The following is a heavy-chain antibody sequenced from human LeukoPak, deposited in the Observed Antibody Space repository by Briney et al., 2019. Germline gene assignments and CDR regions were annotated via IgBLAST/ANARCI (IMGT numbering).Heavy chain of an antibody. CDR1: GGSISDSTYY. CDR2: IFHSGST. V-gene: IGHV4-39*07. J-gene: IGHJ6*02. D-gene: IGHD3-10*01. CDR3: ARDPTFIVVRGAYYYYGMDV. Sequence: PSETLSLTCTVSGGSISDSTYYWGWIRQSPGKGLDWIGSIFHSGSTYYNPSLKSRATISVDTSKNQFSLKLSSVAAADTAVYYCARDPTFIVVRGAYYYYGMDVWGQGTTVTVSS.